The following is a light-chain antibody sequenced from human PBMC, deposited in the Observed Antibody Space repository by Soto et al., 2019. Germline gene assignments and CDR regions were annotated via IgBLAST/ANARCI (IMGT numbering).Light chain of an antibody. CDR3: GGWDDSLSGQV. J-gene: IGLJ2*01. CDR2: RNN. V-gene: IGLV1-47*01. Sequence: QSVLTQPPSASGTPGQRVNISCSGNSSNIGSNYVYWYRQFPGTAPKLLIQRNNQRPSGVPARFSGSKSGTSASLAISGLRSEDEADYYCGGWDDSLSGQVFGGGTKLTVL. CDR1: SSNIGSNY.